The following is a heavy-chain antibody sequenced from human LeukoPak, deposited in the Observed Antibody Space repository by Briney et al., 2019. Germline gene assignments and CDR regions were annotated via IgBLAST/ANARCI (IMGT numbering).Heavy chain of an antibody. J-gene: IGHJ4*02. Sequence: SQTLSLTCAISGDSFSSNSAAWNWIRQSPSRGLEWLGRTYYRSKWYNDYAVSVKSRITINPDTSKNQFSLQLNSVTPEDTAVYYCARAHHVEIQLWKYALDYWGQGTLVTVSS. V-gene: IGHV6-1*01. D-gene: IGHD5-18*01. CDR1: GDSFSSNSAA. CDR2: TYYRSKWYN. CDR3: ARAHHVEIQLWKYALDY.